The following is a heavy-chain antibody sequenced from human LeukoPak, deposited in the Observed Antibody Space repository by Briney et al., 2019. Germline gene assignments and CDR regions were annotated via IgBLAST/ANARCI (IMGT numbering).Heavy chain of an antibody. CDR2: ISGSGGST. D-gene: IGHD3-3*01. Sequence: GGSLRLSCAASGFTFSSYAMSWVRQAPGKGLEWVSAISGSGGSTYYADSVKGRFTISRDNSKNTLYLQMNSLRAEDTAVYYCAKDGLHYDFWSGSPSDPWGQGTLVTVSS. J-gene: IGHJ5*02. CDR3: AKDGLHYDFWSGSPSDP. V-gene: IGHV3-23*01. CDR1: GFTFSSYA.